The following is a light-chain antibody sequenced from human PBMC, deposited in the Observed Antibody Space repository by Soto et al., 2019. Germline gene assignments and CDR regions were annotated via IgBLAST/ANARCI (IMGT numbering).Light chain of an antibody. CDR3: QQYNDWPLT. V-gene: IGKV3-15*01. CDR2: GAS. Sequence: EIVMTQSPATLSVSPGERATLSCRASQSINNNLAWYQQKRGQGPRLLIYGASSRATGTPARFSGSGSGTGFTLTISSLQSEDFAIYYCQQYNDWPLTSGGGTKVEIK. J-gene: IGKJ4*01. CDR1: QSINNN.